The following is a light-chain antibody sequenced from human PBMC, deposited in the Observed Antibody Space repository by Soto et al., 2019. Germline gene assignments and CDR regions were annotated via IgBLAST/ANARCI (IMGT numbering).Light chain of an antibody. J-gene: IGLJ1*01. Sequence: VGGYNYVSWYQQHPGKAPKLMVYDVSNRPSGVSNRFSGSKSGSTASLTISGLQAXXXXXXXXSSYTSSSTYVFGTGTKVTVL. CDR2: DVS. CDR3: SSYTSSSTYV. V-gene: IGLV2-14*04. CDR1: VGGYNY.